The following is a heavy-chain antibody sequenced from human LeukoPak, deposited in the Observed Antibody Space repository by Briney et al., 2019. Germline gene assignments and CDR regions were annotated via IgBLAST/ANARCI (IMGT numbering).Heavy chain of an antibody. D-gene: IGHD2/OR15-2a*01. CDR3: AKDLGISGNSPTLH. J-gene: IGHJ4*02. V-gene: IGHV3-23*01. Sequence: GGSLRLSCAASGFTFSSYAMSWVRQAPGKGLEWVSAISGSGGSTYYADSVKGRFTISRDNSKNTLYLQMNSLRAEDTAVYYCAKDLGISGNSPTLHWGQGTLVTVSS. CDR2: ISGSGGST. CDR1: GFTFSSYA.